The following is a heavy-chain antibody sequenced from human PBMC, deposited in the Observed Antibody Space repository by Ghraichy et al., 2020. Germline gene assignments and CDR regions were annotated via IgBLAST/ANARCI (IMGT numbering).Heavy chain of an antibody. CDR2: IKQSGSEK. CDR3: ARDLPDAGVQPLDN. Sequence: GESLNISCAASGFTFSDFWMYWVRQAPGMGLEWVATIKQSGSEKYYVDSVKGRFTISRDNGKNSVYLEMNGLRAEDTAVDYCARDLPDAGVQPLDNWGQGTLVTVSS. D-gene: IGHD2-2*01. J-gene: IGHJ4*02. CDR1: GFTFSDFW. V-gene: IGHV3-7*01.